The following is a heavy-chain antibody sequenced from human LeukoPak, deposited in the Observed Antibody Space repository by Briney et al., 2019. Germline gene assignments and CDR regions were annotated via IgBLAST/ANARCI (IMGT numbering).Heavy chain of an antibody. CDR2: IVVGSGNT. J-gene: IGHJ4*02. D-gene: IGHD3-10*01. Sequence: GASVKVSCKASGFTFTSSAVQWVRQARGQRLEWIGWIVVGSGNTNYAQKFQERVTITRDMSTSTAYMELSSLRSEDTAVYYCAAPPPYGSGSLDYWGQGTLVPVSS. CDR1: GFTFTSSA. CDR3: AAPPPYGSGSLDY. V-gene: IGHV1-58*01.